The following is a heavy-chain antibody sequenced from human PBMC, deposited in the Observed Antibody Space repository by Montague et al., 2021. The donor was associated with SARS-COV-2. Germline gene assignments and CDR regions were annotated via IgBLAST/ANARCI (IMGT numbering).Heavy chain of an antibody. CDR3: ARDWELLALGY. J-gene: IGHJ4*02. CDR1: GFTFSSYG. D-gene: IGHD1-26*01. CDR2: IWYDGSNK. Sequence: SLRLSCAASGFTFSSYGMHWVRQAPGKGLEWVAVIWYDGSNKYYADSVKGRFTISRDNSKNTLYLQMNSLRAEDMAVYYCARDWELLALGYWGQGTLVTVSS. V-gene: IGHV3-33*01.